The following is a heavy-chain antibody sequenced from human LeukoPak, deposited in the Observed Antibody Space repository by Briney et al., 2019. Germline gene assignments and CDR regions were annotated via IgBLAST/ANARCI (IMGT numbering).Heavy chain of an antibody. Sequence: ASVKVSCKASGYTFTSYDINWVRQATGQGLEWMGWMNPNSGNTGYAQKFQGRVTMTRNTSISTAYMEPSSLRSEDTAVYYCASGSTQLRYFDWSYYYGMDVWGQGTTVTVSS. J-gene: IGHJ6*02. V-gene: IGHV1-8*01. CDR1: GYTFTSYD. CDR3: ASGSTQLRYFDWSYYYGMDV. D-gene: IGHD3-9*01. CDR2: MNPNSGNT.